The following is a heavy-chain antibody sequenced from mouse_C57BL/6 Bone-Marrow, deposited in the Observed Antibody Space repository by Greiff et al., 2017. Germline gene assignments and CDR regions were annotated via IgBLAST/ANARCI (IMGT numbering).Heavy chain of an antibody. J-gene: IGHJ2*01. Sequence: EVKLMESGGGLVQPGGSMKLSCVASGFTFSNYWMNWVRQSPEKGLEWVAQIRLKSDNYATHYAESVKGRFTISRDDSKSSVYLQMNNLRSEDTGIYYCTGRLCRPYYFDYWGQGTTLTVSS. D-gene: IGHD2-3*01. CDR1: GFTFSNYW. CDR2: IRLKSDNYAT. V-gene: IGHV6-3*01. CDR3: TGRLCRPYYFDY.